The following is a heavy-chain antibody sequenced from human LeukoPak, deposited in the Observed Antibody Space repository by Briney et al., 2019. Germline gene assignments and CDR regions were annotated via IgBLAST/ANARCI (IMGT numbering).Heavy chain of an antibody. J-gene: IGHJ6*03. CDR1: GFTFSSYG. V-gene: IGHV3-23*01. CDR2: ISGSGGST. Sequence: PGGSLRLSCAASGFTFSSYGMSWVRQAPGKGLEWVSAISGSGGSTYYADSVKGRFTISRDNSKNTLYLQMNSLRAEDTAVYYYAKDSPAGPLRYVDWLSRGRSYYMDVWGKGTTVTISS. D-gene: IGHD3-9*01. CDR3: AKDSPAGPLRYVDWLSRGRSYYMDV.